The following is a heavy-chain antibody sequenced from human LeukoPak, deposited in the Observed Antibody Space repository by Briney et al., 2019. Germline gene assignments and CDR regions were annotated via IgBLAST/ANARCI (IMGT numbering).Heavy chain of an antibody. Sequence: PGGSLKLSCAASGFTFSGSAMHWVRQASGKGLEWVGRIRSKANSYATAYAASVKGRFTISRDDSKNTAYLQMNSLKTEDTAVYYCTRRESIRDAFDIWGQGTMVTVSS. J-gene: IGHJ3*02. CDR1: GFTFSGSA. D-gene: IGHD2-21*01. V-gene: IGHV3-73*01. CDR2: IRSKANSYAT. CDR3: TRRESIRDAFDI.